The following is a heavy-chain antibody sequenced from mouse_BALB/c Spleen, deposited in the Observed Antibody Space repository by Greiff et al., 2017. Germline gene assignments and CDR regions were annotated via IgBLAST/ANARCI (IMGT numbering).Heavy chain of an antibody. Sequence: EVQLVESGGGLVQPGGSRKLSCAASGFTFSSFGMHWVRQAPEKGLEWVAYISSGSSTIYYADTVKGRFTISRDKPKNTLFLQMTSLRSEDTAMYYCARDYGYFDYWGQGTTLTVSS. CDR1: GFTFSSFG. D-gene: IGHD1-1*01. V-gene: IGHV5-17*02. CDR2: ISSGSSTI. CDR3: ARDYGYFDY. J-gene: IGHJ2*01.